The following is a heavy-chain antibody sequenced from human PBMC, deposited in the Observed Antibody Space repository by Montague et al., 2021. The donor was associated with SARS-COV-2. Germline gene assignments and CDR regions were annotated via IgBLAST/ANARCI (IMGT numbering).Heavy chain of an antibody. D-gene: IGHD4-17*01. CDR2: IFYSKTT. CDR3: ARGMTFGDYSIDS. V-gene: IGHV4-39*07. J-gene: IGHJ4*02. Sequence: SETLSLTCTVSGDSISSNTYYWGWIRQPPGKGLEWIGNIFYSKTTYYNPSLNSRVTISVDTSKNQYSLTLSFVTAADTALYYCARGMTFGDYSIDSWGQGTLVTVSS. CDR1: GDSISSNTYY.